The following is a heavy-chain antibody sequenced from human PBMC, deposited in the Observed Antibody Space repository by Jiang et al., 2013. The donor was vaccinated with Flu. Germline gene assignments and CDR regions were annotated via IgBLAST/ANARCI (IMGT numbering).Heavy chain of an antibody. CDR2: IYYSGST. J-gene: IGHJ6*02. V-gene: IGHV4-59*01. Sequence: PGLVKPSGTLSLTCAVSGGSISSYYWSWIRQPPGKGLEWIGYIYYSGSTNYNPSLKSRVTISVDTSKNQFSLKLSSVTAADTAVYYCARNGYKSYYYYGMDVWGQGTTVTVSS. CDR1: GGSISSYY. CDR3: ARNGYKSYYYYGMDV. D-gene: IGHD5-24*01.